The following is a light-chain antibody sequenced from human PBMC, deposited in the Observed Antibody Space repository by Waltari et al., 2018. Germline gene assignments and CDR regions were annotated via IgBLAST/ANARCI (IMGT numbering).Light chain of an antibody. CDR1: QDISSS. J-gene: IGKJ3*01. Sequence: DIQLTQSPSFVTVSVGERDTITCCASQDISSSIAWYQQKPGRAPKLLIYAASNLQSGIPSRLSGSGSGTEFTLTISSLQPEDFVAYYCQQVNNYPFTFGPGTILDVK. CDR2: AAS. CDR3: QQVNNYPFT. V-gene: IGKV1-9*01.